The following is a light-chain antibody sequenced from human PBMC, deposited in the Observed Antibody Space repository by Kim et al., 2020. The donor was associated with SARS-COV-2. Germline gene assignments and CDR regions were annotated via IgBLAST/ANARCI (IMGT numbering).Light chain of an antibody. Sequence: EIVMTQSPATLSVSPGERVTLSCRASQSISSNLAWYQQKPGQVPRLLISGASTRATGIPARFSGSGSGTEFTLTISSLQSEDFAVYYCQHYDDWPHTYGQETKLE. J-gene: IGKJ2*01. CDR2: GAS. V-gene: IGKV3-15*01. CDR3: QHYDDWPHT. CDR1: QSISSN.